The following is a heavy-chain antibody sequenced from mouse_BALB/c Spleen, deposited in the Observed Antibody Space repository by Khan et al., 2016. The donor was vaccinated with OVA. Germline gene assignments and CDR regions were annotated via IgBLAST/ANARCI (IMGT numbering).Heavy chain of an antibody. V-gene: IGHV1-61*01. D-gene: IGHD2-1*01. CDR1: AYIFTDYW. CDR2: IDPSDSET. J-gene: IGHJ4*01. Sequence: QVQLQQSGAELVRPGASVKLSCKASAYIFTDYWMNWVKQRPGQGLEWIGMIDPSDSETHYNQIFKDKATLTVDKSSSTAYMQLSSLTSEDSAVYFCASCLMVAMDFWGQGASVTVSS. CDR3: ASCLMVAMDF.